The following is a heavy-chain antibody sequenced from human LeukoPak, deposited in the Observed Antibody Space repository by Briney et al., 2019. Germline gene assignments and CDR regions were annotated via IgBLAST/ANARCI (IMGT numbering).Heavy chain of an antibody. CDR3: AKSVTQSTSYFDY. CDR1: GFTFSSYE. CDR2: ISSSSSYI. J-gene: IGHJ4*02. D-gene: IGHD2-21*02. V-gene: IGHV3-21*05. Sequence: PGGSLRLSCAASGFTFSSYEMNWVRQAPGKGLEWVSYISSSSSYIYYADSVKGRFTISRDNAKNTLYLQMNSLRAEDSAVFYCAKSVTQSTSYFDYWGQGSLVIVSS.